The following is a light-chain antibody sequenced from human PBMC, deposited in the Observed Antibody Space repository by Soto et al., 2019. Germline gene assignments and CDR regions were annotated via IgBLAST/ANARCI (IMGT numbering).Light chain of an antibody. J-gene: IGKJ1*01. V-gene: IGKV3-20*01. CDR2: GAS. CDR1: QSVTSNY. CDR3: QQYGYSPPS. Sequence: EIVLTQSPGTLSLSPGERAPLSCRASQSVTSNYLAWYQHKPGQAPRLLIYGASRRSTGIPDRFSGGGSGTDFNLTISRPDPEDFAGYYCQQYGYSPPSFGLGTKVDIK.